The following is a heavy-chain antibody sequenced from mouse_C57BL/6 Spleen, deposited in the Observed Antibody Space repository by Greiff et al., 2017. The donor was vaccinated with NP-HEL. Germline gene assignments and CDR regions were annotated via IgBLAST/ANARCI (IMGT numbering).Heavy chain of an antibody. CDR1: GYSFTDYN. CDR3: ARSGYGNSAWFAY. Sequence: LVESGPELVKPGASVKISCKASGYSFTDYNMNWVKQSNGKSLEWIGVINPNYGTTSYNQKFKGKATLTVDQSSSTAYMQLNSLTSEDSAVYYCARSGYGNSAWFAYWGQGTLVTVSA. D-gene: IGHD2-1*01. CDR2: INPNYGTT. V-gene: IGHV1-39*01. J-gene: IGHJ3*01.